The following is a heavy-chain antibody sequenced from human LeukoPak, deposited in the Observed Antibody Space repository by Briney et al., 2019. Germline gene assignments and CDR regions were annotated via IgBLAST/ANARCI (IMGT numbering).Heavy chain of an antibody. Sequence: GASVKVSCKASGYTFTSYGISWVRQAPGHGLEWMGWISAYNGNTNYAPKLQGRVTMTTDTSTSTAYLELRSLRSDDKAVYYCAGDRQCGYWGQGTLVTVSS. CDR2: ISAYNGNT. CDR1: GYTFTSYG. V-gene: IGHV1-18*01. CDR3: AGDRQCGY. J-gene: IGHJ4*02. D-gene: IGHD2-21*01.